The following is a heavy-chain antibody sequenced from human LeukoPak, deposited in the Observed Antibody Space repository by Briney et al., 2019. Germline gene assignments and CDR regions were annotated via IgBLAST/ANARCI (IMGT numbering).Heavy chain of an antibody. V-gene: IGHV3-21*01. CDR1: GFTFSNYN. Sequence: GGSLRLSCAASGFTFSNYNMNWVSQAPGKGLEWVSSISSSSRYIYYVESVKGRVTISRDNAKNSLYLQMNSLRGEDTAVYYCARDRGNPRPGPEYYYGMDVWGQGTTVTVSS. CDR2: ISSSSRYI. J-gene: IGHJ6*02. CDR3: ARDRGNPRPGPEYYYGMDV. D-gene: IGHD3-10*01.